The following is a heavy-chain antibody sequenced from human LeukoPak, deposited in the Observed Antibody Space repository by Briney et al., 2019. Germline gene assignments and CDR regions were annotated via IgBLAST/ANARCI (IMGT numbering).Heavy chain of an antibody. Sequence: PGGSLRLSCAASGFTFSSYSMNWVRQAPGKGLEWVSYISSSSNTIYYADSVKGRFTISRDNAKNSLFLQMNSLRAGDTAVYYCARWDCGYSYGCRDYWGQGTLVTVSS. V-gene: IGHV3-48*01. CDR1: GFTFSSYS. J-gene: IGHJ4*02. CDR2: ISSSSNTI. CDR3: ARWDCGYSYGCRDY. D-gene: IGHD5-18*01.